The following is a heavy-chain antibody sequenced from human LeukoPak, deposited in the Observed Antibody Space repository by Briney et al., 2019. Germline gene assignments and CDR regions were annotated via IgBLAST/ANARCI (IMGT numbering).Heavy chain of an antibody. D-gene: IGHD2-15*01. CDR1: GYSFTSNW. CDR2: IYPGDSDT. CDR3: ARGPGHCSGGTCYFDY. Sequence: GESLKISRKGSGYSFTSNWIGWVRQMPGKGLEWMGIIYPGDSDTRYSPSFQGQVTISADKSISTAYLQWSSLKASDTAMYYCARGPGHCSGGTCYFDYWGQGTLVTVSS. J-gene: IGHJ4*02. V-gene: IGHV5-51*01.